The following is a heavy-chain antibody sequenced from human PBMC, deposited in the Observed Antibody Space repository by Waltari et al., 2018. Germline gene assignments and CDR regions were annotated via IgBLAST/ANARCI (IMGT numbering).Heavy chain of an antibody. V-gene: IGHV4-39*01. J-gene: IGHJ4*02. CDR3: ARRLAGTFDY. CDR1: GCSISSISYY. Sequence: QLQLQESGPGLVKPSETLSLTCTVSGCSISSISYYWVWIRQPAGKGLEWLGSIYYSGSTYYNPSLKSRVTISVDTSKNQFSLKLSSVTAADTAVYYCARRLAGTFDYWGQGTLVTVSS. D-gene: IGHD1-7*01. CDR2: IYYSGST.